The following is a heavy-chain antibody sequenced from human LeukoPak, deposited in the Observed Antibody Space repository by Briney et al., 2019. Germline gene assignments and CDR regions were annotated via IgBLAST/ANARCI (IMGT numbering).Heavy chain of an antibody. CDR2: IIPIFGTA. V-gene: IGHV1-69*06. CDR1: GGTFSSYA. J-gene: IGHJ2*01. Sequence: SVKVSCKASGGTFSSYAISWVRQAPGQVLEWMGGIIPIFGTANYAQKFQGRVTITADKSTSTAYMELSSLRSEDTAVYYCATAYNYDLLEYLDPWGRGTLVTVSS. D-gene: IGHD3-16*01. CDR3: ATAYNYDLLEYLDP.